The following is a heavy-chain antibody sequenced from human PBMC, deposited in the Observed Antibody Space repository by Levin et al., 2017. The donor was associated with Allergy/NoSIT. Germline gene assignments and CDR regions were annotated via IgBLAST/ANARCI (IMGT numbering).Heavy chain of an antibody. CDR3: ARELRFLERLPTAGMDV. V-gene: IGHV6-1*01. D-gene: IGHD3-3*01. CDR1: GDSVSSYNAA. J-gene: IGHJ6*02. Sequence: SCAISGDSVSSYNAAWNWLRQSPSSGLEWLGRTYYRSMWYYDYAVSVNSRLTINPDTSGNQFSLRLNSATPEDTAVYYCARELRFLERLPTAGMDVWGPGTTVTVSS. CDR2: TYYRSMWYY.